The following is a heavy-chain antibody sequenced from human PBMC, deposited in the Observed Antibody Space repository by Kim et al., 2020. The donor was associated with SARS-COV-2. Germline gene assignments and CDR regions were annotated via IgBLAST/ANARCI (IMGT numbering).Heavy chain of an antibody. J-gene: IGHJ3*02. V-gene: IGHV4-39*01. Sequence: SETLSLTCTVSGGSISSSSYYWGWIRQPPGKGLEWIGSIYYSGSTYYNPSLKSRVTISVDTSKNQFSLKLSSVTAADTAVYYCARLHTREDTAMVDAFDIWGQGTMVTVSS. D-gene: IGHD5-18*01. CDR2: IYYSGST. CDR3: ARLHTREDTAMVDAFDI. CDR1: GGSISSSSYY.